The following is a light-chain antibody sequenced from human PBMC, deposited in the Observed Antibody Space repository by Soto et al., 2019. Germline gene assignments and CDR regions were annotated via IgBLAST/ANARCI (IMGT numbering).Light chain of an antibody. V-gene: IGKV3-15*01. CDR3: QQYNNWWT. CDR1: QSVSSN. J-gene: IGKJ1*01. Sequence: EFVLTQSPGTLSLSPGERATLSCRASQSVSSNLAWYQKKPGQAPRLLIYGASTRATGIPTRFSGSGSGTEFTLTISSLQSEDFAVYYCQQYNNWWTFGQGTRVEIK. CDR2: GAS.